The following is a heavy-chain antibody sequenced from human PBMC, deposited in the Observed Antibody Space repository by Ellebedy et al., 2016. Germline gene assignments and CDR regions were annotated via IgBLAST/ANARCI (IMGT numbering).Heavy chain of an antibody. CDR1: GDTISSYY. CDR2: IYNSGST. Sequence: SETLSLTXTVSGDTISSYYWSWIRQPPGKGLEWIGYIYNSGSTNYNPSLKSRVTISVDTSKNQFSLKLSSVTAADTAVYYCARDYTVTTFSYGMDVWGQGTTVTVSS. CDR3: ARDYTVTTFSYGMDV. V-gene: IGHV4-59*01. D-gene: IGHD4-17*01. J-gene: IGHJ6*02.